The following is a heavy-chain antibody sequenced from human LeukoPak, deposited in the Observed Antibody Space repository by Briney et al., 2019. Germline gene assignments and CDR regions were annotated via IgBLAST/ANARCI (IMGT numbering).Heavy chain of an antibody. V-gene: IGHV3-30*18. Sequence: GRSLRLSCAASGFTFSSYGMRWVRQAPGKGLEWVAVISYDGSNKYYADSVKGRFTISRDNSKNTLYLQMNSLRAEDTAVYYCAKDGHDFWSGYYFDYWGQGTLVTVSS. CDR1: GFTFSSYG. CDR3: AKDGHDFWSGYYFDY. J-gene: IGHJ4*02. D-gene: IGHD3-3*01. CDR2: ISYDGSNK.